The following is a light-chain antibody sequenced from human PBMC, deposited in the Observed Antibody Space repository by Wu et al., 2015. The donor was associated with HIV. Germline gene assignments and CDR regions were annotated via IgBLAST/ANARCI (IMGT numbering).Light chain of an antibody. V-gene: IGKV3-15*01. CDR3: QQYNKWPWT. J-gene: IGKJ1*01. CDR1: QSVSRN. CDR2: GAS. Sequence: EIVMTQSPATLSVSPGEGATLSCRASQSVSRNLAWYQQKPGQAPRLLIYGASTRATGIPARFSGSGSGTEFTLTISGMQSEDFAVYYCQQYNKWPWTFGQLTKVEIK.